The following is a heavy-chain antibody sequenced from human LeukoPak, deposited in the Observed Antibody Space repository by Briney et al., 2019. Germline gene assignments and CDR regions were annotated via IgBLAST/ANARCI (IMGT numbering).Heavy chain of an antibody. V-gene: IGHV3-9*01. J-gene: IGHJ6*02. CDR3: AKDSHWGPFDYYYGMDV. CDR1: GFTFDDYA. CDR2: ISWNSGSI. Sequence: PGRSLRLSCAASGFTFDDYAMHWVRQAPGKGLEWVSGISWNSGSIGYADSVKGRFTISRDNAKNSLYLQMNSLRAEDTALYYRAKDSHWGPFDYYYGMDVWGQGTTVTVSS. D-gene: IGHD7-27*01.